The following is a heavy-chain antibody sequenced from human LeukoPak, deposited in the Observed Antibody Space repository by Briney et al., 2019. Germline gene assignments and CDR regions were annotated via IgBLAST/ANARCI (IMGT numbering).Heavy chain of an antibody. V-gene: IGHV3-9*01. Sequence: GGSLRLSCAASGFTFDDYAMHWVRQAPGKGLEWVSGISWNSGSIGYADSVKGRFTISRDNAKNSLYLQMNSLRAEDTAVYYCASLDIVVVPAATSYYYCGMDVWGQGTTVTVSS. CDR3: ASLDIVVVPAATSYYYCGMDV. CDR1: GFTFDDYA. J-gene: IGHJ6*02. D-gene: IGHD2-2*03. CDR2: ISWNSGSI.